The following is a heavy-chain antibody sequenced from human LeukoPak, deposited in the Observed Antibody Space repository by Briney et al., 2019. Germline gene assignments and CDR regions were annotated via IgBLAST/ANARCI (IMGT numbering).Heavy chain of an antibody. CDR3: AREGGGYCSSTSCYLVY. CDR1: GFTFDDYE. D-gene: IGHD2-2*01. Sequence: GGSLRLSCAASGFTFDDYEMSWVRQAPGKGLEWVSGINWNGGSTGYADSVKGRFTISRDNAKNSLYLQMNSLRAEDTAVYYCAREGGGYCSSTSCYLVYWGQGTLVTVSS. CDR2: INWNGGST. V-gene: IGHV3-20*04. J-gene: IGHJ4*02.